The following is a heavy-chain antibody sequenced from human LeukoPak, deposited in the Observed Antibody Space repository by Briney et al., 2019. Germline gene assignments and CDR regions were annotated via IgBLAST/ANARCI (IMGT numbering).Heavy chain of an antibody. CDR2: IYYSGST. J-gene: IGHJ4*02. D-gene: IGHD2-2*01. V-gene: IGHV4-30-4*01. Sequence: PSETLSLTCTVSSGSISSGDYYWSWIRQPPGKGLEWIGYIYYSGSTYYNPSLKSRVTISVDTSKNQFSLKLSSVTAADTAVYYCARVVPAAMEIDYWGQGTLVTVSS. CDR1: SGSISSGDYY. CDR3: ARVVPAAMEIDY.